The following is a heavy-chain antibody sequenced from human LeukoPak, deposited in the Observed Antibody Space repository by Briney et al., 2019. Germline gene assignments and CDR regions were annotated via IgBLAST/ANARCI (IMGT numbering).Heavy chain of an antibody. V-gene: IGHV4-38-2*02. CDR1: GYSISSGYY. D-gene: IGHD3-3*01. CDR3: ARHGGNWFDP. CDR2: IYYSGST. J-gene: IGHJ5*02. Sequence: KSSETLSLTCIVSGYSISSGYYWGWIRQPPGKGLEWIGSIYYSGSTYYNPSLKSRVTISVDTSKNQFSLKLSSVTAADTAVYYCARHGGNWFDPWGQGTLVTVSS.